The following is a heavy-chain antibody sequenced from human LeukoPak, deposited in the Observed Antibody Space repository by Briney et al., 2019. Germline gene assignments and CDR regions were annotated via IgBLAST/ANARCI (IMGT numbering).Heavy chain of an antibody. D-gene: IGHD6-19*01. J-gene: IGHJ4*02. CDR2: IYTSGST. CDR3: ARDGVAGTRSLFDY. Sequence: PSETLSLTCTVSGGSISSYCWSWIRQPAGKGLEWIGRIYTSGSTNYNPSLKSRVTMSVDTSKNQFSLKLSSVTAADTAVYYCARDGVAGTRSLFDYWGQGTLVTVSS. CDR1: GGSISSYC. V-gene: IGHV4-4*07.